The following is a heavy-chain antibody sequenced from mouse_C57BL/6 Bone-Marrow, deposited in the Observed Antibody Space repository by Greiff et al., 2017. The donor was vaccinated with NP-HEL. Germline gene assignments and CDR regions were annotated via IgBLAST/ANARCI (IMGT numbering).Heavy chain of an antibody. CDR2: INPNNGGT. CDR1: GYTFTDYN. CDR3: ARSGQLRPFAY. D-gene: IGHD3-2*02. Sequence: EVMLVESGPELVKPGASVKIPCKASGYTFTDYNMDWVKQSHGKSLEWIGDINPNNGGTIYNQKFKGKATLTVDKSSSTAYMELRSLTSEDTAVYYCARSGQLRPFAYWGQGTLVTVSA. J-gene: IGHJ3*01. V-gene: IGHV1-18*01.